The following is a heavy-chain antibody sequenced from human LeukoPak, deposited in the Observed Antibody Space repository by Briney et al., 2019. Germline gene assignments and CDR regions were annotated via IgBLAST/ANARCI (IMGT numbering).Heavy chain of an antibody. CDR1: GFSLSTSGMC. CDR3: ARIRTPYGSGSYYNFD. J-gene: IGHJ4*02. Sequence: SGPTLVNLTQTLTLTCTFSGFSLSTSGMCVSWIRQPPGKALEWLARIDWDDDKYYSTSLKTRLTISKDTSKNQVVLTMTNMDPVDTATYYCARIRTPYGSGSYYNFDWGQGTLVTVSS. V-gene: IGHV2-70*11. CDR2: IDWDDDK. D-gene: IGHD3-10*01.